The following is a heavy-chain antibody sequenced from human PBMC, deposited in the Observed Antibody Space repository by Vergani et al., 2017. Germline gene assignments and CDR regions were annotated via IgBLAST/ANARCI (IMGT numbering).Heavy chain of an antibody. V-gene: IGHV3-30*03. J-gene: IGHJ4*02. CDR2: ISYDGSNK. CDR1: GFTFSSYG. Sequence: QVQLVESGGGVVQPGRSLRLSCAASGFTFSSYGMHWVRQAPGKGLEWVAVISYDGSNKYYADSVKGRFTISRDKSKNTLYLQMNSLRAEDTAVYYCATAGQEGYFDYWGQGTLVTVSS. CDR3: ATAGQEGYFDY.